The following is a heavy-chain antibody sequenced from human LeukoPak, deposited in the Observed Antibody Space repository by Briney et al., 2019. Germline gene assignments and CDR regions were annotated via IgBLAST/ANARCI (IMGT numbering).Heavy chain of an antibody. CDR3: ASNWRGCSSTTCYGGGLDY. D-gene: IGHD2-2*01. CDR2: ISGSGGST. Sequence: GGSLRLSCAASGFTFNAYAMSWVRQAPGKGLEWASSISGSGGSTYYAGSVKGRFTISRDNSRNTLYLQMNSLGAEDMAVYYCASNWRGCSSTTCYGGGLDYWGQGILVTVSS. J-gene: IGHJ4*02. V-gene: IGHV3-23*01. CDR1: GFTFNAYA.